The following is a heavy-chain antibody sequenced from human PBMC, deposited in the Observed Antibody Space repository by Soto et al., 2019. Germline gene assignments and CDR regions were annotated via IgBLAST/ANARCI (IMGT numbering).Heavy chain of an antibody. CDR3: VRIRYQLPSSVLWLDP. CDR2: INHVGGT. V-gene: IGHV4-34*01. CDR1: GGFLSESY. J-gene: IGHJ5*02. Sequence: SLTCAVYGGFLSESYWTWIRQPPGKGLEWIGEINHVGGTNYNPSLKSRVTMSVDTSQNQFSLRLISVTAADTAMYFCVRIRYQLPSSVLWLDPWGHGTPVTVSS. D-gene: IGHD3-16*01.